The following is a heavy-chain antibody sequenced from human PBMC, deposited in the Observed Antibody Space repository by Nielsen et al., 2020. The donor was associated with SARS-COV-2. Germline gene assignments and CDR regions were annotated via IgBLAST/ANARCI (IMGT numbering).Heavy chain of an antibody. Sequence: WIRQPPGKGLEWVSSISSSSSYIYYADSVKGRFTISRDNAKNSLYLQMNSLRAEDTAVYYCARSPMVRGVIPHSYYGMDVWGQGTTVTVSS. V-gene: IGHV3-21*01. CDR2: ISSSSSYI. CDR3: ARSPMVRGVIPHSYYGMDV. J-gene: IGHJ6*02. D-gene: IGHD3-10*01.